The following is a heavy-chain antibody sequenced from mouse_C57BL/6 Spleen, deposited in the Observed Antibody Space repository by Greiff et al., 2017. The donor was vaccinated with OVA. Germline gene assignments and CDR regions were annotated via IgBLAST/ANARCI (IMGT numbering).Heavy chain of an antibody. CDR3: ARSMVPYFDY. V-gene: IGHV1-55*01. J-gene: IGHJ2*01. D-gene: IGHD2-10*02. CDR1: GYTFTSYW. CDR2: IYPGSGST. Sequence: QVQLQQPGAELVKPGASVKLSCKASGYTFTSYWITWVKQRPGQGLEWIGDIYPGSGSTNYNEKFKSKATLTVDTSSSTAYMQLSSVTSEDSAVYYCARSMVPYFDYWGQGTTLTVSS.